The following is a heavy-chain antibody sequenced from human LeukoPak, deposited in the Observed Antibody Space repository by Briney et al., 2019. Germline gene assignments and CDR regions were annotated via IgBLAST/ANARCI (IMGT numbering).Heavy chain of an antibody. Sequence: PSETLSLTCTVSGASISNYYWSWIRQPPGKGLEWIGYIYPSGSTYYNPSLKSRVTISADADKSQFSLKLRSVPAADTAVYYCARDQISTTWYGAFDIWGQGTMVSVSS. CDR1: GASISNYY. J-gene: IGHJ3*02. D-gene: IGHD6-13*01. CDR2: IYPSGST. V-gene: IGHV4-59*01. CDR3: ARDQISTTWYGAFDI.